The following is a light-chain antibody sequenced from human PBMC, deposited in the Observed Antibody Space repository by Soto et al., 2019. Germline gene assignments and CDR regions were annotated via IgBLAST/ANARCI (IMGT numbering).Light chain of an antibody. Sequence: QSALTQPASASGSPGQSITISCTGTISDVGGYNSVSWYQLHPGTAPKLMIYDVTYRPSGVSDRFSGSKSGDTASLTISGLQAEDGADYYCCSYASSGTLVFGGGTKLTVL. CDR1: ISDVGGYNS. J-gene: IGLJ3*02. V-gene: IGLV2-14*03. CDR3: CSYASSGTLV. CDR2: DVT.